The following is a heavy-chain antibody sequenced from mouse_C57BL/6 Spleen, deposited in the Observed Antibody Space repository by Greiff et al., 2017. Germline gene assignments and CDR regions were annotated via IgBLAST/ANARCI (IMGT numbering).Heavy chain of an antibody. D-gene: IGHD3-1*01. V-gene: IGHV1-82*01. J-gene: IGHJ2*01. CDR3: AREEIYRAFDY. CDR2: IYPGDGDT. CDR1: GYAFSSSW. Sequence: QVQLKESGPELVKPGASVKISCKASGYAFSSSWMNWVKQRPGKGLEWIGRIYPGDGDTNYNGKFKGKATLTADKSSSTAYMQLSSLTSEDSAVYFCAREEIYRAFDYWGQGTTLTVSS.